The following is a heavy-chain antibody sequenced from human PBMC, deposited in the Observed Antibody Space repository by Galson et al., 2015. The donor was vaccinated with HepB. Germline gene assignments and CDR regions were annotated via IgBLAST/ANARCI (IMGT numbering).Heavy chain of an antibody. CDR3: AKDHGGPNDY. CDR2: INEDGSSR. V-gene: IGHV3-74*01. J-gene: IGHJ4*02. D-gene: IGHD5-24*01. CDR1: GVTLSRYW. Sequence: SLRLSCAASGVTLSRYWVHWVRQVPGKGLVWVARINEDGSSRAYADSVRGRFTISRDNAKNMLYLEMNSLRAEDTAVCYCAKDHGGPNDYWGQGTLVTVSS.